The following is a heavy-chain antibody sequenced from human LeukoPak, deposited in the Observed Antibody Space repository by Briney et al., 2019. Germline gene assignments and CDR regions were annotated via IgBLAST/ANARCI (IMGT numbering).Heavy chain of an antibody. V-gene: IGHV3-53*01. J-gene: IGHJ4*02. Sequence: GGSLRLSCAASGFTVNSNYMSWVRQAPGKGLEWVSVIYSGGDTYYADSVKGRFTISRDNSKNTLYLQMNSLRAEDTAVYYCARALNINVGGPNWGQGTLVTVSS. CDR3: ARALNINVGGPN. CDR1: GFTVNSNY. CDR2: IYSGGDT. D-gene: IGHD3-16*01.